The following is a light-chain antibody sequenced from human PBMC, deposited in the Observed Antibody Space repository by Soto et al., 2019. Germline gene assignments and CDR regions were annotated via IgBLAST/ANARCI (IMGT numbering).Light chain of an antibody. CDR1: SSDVGGYNY. J-gene: IGLJ1*01. V-gene: IGLV2-14*01. CDR3: SSYTSRSTLDYV. CDR2: EVS. Sequence: QPVLTQPASVSGSPGQSITISCTGTSSDVGGYNYVSWYQQHPGKAPKLMIYEVSNRPSGVSNRFSGSESGNTASLTISGLQAEDEADYYCSSYTSRSTLDYVFGSGTKVTVL.